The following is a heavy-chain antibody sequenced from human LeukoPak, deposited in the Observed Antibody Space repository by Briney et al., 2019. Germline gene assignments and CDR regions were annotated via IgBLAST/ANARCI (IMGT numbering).Heavy chain of an antibody. Sequence: ASVNVSCTASGYTFTGYYMHWVRQAPGQGLEWVGWINPNSGGTNYAQKFQGRVTMTRDTSISTAYMELSRLRSDDTAVYYCARGAYYYGSGLGAFDIWGQGTMVTVSS. D-gene: IGHD3-10*01. CDR1: GYTFTGYY. CDR2: INPNSGGT. J-gene: IGHJ3*02. CDR3: ARGAYYYGSGLGAFDI. V-gene: IGHV1-2*02.